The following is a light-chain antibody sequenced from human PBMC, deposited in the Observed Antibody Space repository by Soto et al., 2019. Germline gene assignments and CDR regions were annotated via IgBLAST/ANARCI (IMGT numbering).Light chain of an antibody. Sequence: DRQRTPAPSSVEASVGXRVTSTGLASQDISNYLNWYQHKPGKGPKVLIYGASSLQSGVSSRFSGSGSGTDFTLTISSVRPEDLGSFYCQQTFNSPITFGQGTRLEI. CDR1: QDISNY. J-gene: IGKJ5*01. V-gene: IGKV1-39*01. CDR2: GAS. CDR3: QQTFNSPIT.